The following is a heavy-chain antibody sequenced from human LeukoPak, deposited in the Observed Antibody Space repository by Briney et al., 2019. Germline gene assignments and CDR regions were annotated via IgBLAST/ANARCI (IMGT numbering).Heavy chain of an antibody. D-gene: IGHD5-18*01. CDR2: IYHSGST. Sequence: SQTLSLTCAVSGGSFSSGGYSWSWIRQPPGKGLEWIGYIYHSGSTYYNPSLKSRVTISVDRSKNQFSLKLSSVTAADTAVYYCARGGIQLYGMDVWGQGTTVTVSS. CDR1: GGSFSSGGYS. J-gene: IGHJ6*02. V-gene: IGHV4-30-2*01. CDR3: ARGGIQLYGMDV.